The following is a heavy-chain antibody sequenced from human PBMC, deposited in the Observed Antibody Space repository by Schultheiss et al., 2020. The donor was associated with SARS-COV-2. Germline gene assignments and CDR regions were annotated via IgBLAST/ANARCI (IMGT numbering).Heavy chain of an antibody. D-gene: IGHD3-22*01. J-gene: IGHJ4*02. V-gene: IGHV4-39*01. CDR2: IYYSGST. CDR1: FVSLLLVSSS. CDR3: ARRSYYDRYDY. Sequence: SHTLSLTCPVSFVSLLLVSSSWVWIRQPPGKGLEWIGSIYYSGSTYYNPSLKSRVTISVDTSKNQFSLKLSSVTAADTAVYYCARRSYYDRYDYWGQGTLVTVSS.